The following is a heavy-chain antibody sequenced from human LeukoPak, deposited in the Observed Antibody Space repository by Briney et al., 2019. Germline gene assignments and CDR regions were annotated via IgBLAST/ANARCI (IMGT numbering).Heavy chain of an antibody. CDR1: GYSISSGFY. J-gene: IGHJ1*01. D-gene: IGHD3-22*01. CDR2: IHRGGST. Sequence: SETLSLTCTVSGYSISSGFYWGWIRQPPGKGLEWIGTIHRGGSTNYNPSLQSRVTISVDTSKNQFSLKLSSVTAADTAVYYCARLKYYFDRSGYRAEYFQQWGQGTLVTASS. CDR3: ARLKYYFDRSGYRAEYFQQ. V-gene: IGHV4-38-2*02.